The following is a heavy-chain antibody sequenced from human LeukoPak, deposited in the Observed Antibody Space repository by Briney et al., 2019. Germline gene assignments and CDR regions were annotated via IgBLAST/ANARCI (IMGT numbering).Heavy chain of an antibody. J-gene: IGHJ2*01. CDR3: ARDGDSSGYPHWYSDL. D-gene: IGHD3-22*01. CDR2: IYGGGST. Sequence: PGGSLRLSCAASGFTVSSNYMSWVRQAPGKGLEWVSVIYGGGSTYYADSVKGRFAISRDNSKNTLYLQMNSLRAEDTAVYYCARDGDSSGYPHWYSDLWGRGTLVTVS. V-gene: IGHV3-53*01. CDR1: GFTVSSNY.